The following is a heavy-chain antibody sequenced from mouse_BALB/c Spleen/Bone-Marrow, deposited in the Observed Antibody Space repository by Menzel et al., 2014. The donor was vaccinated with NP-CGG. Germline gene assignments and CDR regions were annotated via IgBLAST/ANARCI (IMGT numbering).Heavy chain of an antibody. J-gene: IGHJ4*01. V-gene: IGHV8-11*01. CDR2: IWWNENK. CDR3: ARIYFNYEGAVDY. D-gene: IGHD2-4*01. Sequence: QVTLKECGPGILQPSQTLSLTCSFSGFSLSTYGVGWIRQPSGKGLEWLAHIWWNENKYYITALKSRLTISKDTSNNQVFLKIASVDTADTATYYCARIYFNYEGAVDYWGQGTSVTVSS. CDR1: GFSLSTYG.